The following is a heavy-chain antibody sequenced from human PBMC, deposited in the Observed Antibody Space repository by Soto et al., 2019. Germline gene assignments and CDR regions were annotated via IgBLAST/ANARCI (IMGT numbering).Heavy chain of an antibody. CDR1: GGSSTINHW. CDR3: ASKYCPSTICYLFDN. Sequence: PAETLSLTCSVSGGSSTINHWWSCVRQAPGMGLEWIGEIFHRGTSHHNPSLESRVTLSVDKSKNQFSLMLTSVTAADTAVYYCASKYCPSTICYLFDNWGQGALVTVSS. CDR2: IFHRGTS. J-gene: IGHJ4*02. V-gene: IGHV4-4*02. D-gene: IGHD2-15*01.